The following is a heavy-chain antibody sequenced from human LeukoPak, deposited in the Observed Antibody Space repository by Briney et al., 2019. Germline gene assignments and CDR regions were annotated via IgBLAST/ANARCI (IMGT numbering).Heavy chain of an antibody. Sequence: PGGSLRLSCAASGFTFSSYSMNWVHQAPGKGLEWVSSISSSSSYIYYADSVKGRFTISRDNAKNSLYLQMNSLRAEDTAVYYCARDQGGYFDYWGQGTLVTVSS. CDR2: ISSSSSYI. V-gene: IGHV3-21*01. D-gene: IGHD2-15*01. J-gene: IGHJ4*02. CDR3: ARDQGGYFDY. CDR1: GFTFSSYS.